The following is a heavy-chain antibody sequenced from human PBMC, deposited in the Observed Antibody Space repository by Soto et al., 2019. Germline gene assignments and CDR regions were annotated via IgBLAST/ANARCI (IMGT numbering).Heavy chain of an antibody. CDR3: ARRGALYYSDYGAFDI. D-gene: IGHD3-22*01. CDR1: GGSISSSSYY. CDR2: IYYSGST. J-gene: IGHJ3*02. Sequence: QLQLQESGPGLVKPSETLSLTCTVSGGSISSSSYYWGWIRQPPGKGLEWIGSIYYSGSTYYNPYSKRRVTVSVDTSKHRFSLKLCSVTAADTAVYYCARRGALYYSDYGAFDIWGQGTMVTVSS. V-gene: IGHV4-39*01.